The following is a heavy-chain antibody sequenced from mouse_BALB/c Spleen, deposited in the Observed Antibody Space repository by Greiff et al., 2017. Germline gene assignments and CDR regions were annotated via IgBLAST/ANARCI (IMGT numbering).Heavy chain of an antibody. V-gene: IGHV1S81*02. CDR1: GYTFTSYW. CDR3: ASGGTAMDY. CDR2: INPSNGRT. Sequence: QVQLQQPGAELVKPGASVKLSCKASGYTFTSYWMHWVKQRPGQGLEWIGEINPSNGRTNYNEKFKSKATLTVDKSSSTAYMQLSSLTSEDSAVYYCASGGTAMDYWGQGTSVTVSS. D-gene: IGHD3-3*01. J-gene: IGHJ4*01.